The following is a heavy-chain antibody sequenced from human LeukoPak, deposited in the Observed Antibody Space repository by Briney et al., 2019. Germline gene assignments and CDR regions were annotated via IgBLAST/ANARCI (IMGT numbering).Heavy chain of an antibody. V-gene: IGHV1-2*02. CDR1: GYTFTGYY. J-gene: IGHJ5*02. Sequence: VASVKVSCKASGYTFTGYYMHWVRQAPGQGLEWMGWINPNSGGTNYAQKFQGRVTMTRDTSISTAYMELSRLRSDDTAVYYCARVPVHWFGELLPNWFDPWGQGTLVTVSS. D-gene: IGHD3-10*01. CDR3: ARVPVHWFGELLPNWFDP. CDR2: INPNSGGT.